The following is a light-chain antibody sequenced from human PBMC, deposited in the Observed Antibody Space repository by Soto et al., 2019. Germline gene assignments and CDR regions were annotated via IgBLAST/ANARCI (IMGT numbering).Light chain of an antibody. V-gene: IGKV3-15*01. Sequence: EIVMTQSPATLSGSRGERATLSCRASQSVNSNLAWYQQKPGQAPSLLIYGASTGATGIPARFSVSGFGTEFTLTINSLQSEDFAVYYCQQYHNWPRTFGQGTKVDIK. CDR3: QQYHNWPRT. J-gene: IGKJ1*01. CDR2: GAS. CDR1: QSVNSN.